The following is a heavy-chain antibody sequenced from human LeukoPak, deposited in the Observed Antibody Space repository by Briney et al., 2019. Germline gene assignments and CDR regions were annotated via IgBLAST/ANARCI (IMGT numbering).Heavy chain of an antibody. V-gene: IGHV3-48*01. Sequence: GGSLRLSCAASGFTVSSNYMSWVRQAPGKGLEWVSYISSSSSTIYYADSVKGRFTISRDNAKNSLYLQMNSLRAEDTAVYYCARGLRTIFGVVHGVMDVWGKGTTVTVSS. CDR3: ARGLRTIFGVVHGVMDV. CDR2: ISSSSSTI. D-gene: IGHD3-3*01. J-gene: IGHJ6*04. CDR1: GFTVSSNY.